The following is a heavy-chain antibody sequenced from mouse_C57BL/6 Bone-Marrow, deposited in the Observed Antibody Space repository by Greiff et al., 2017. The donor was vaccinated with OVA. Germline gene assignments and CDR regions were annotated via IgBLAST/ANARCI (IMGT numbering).Heavy chain of an antibody. D-gene: IGHD1-1*01. Sequence: VQLQESGAELARPGASVKLSCKASGYTFTSYGISWVKQRTGQGLEWIGEIYPRSGNTYYNEKFKGKATLTADKSSSTAYMELRSLTSEDSAVYFCARPPAVVADWYFDVWGTGTTVTVSS. J-gene: IGHJ1*03. CDR2: IYPRSGNT. CDR3: ARPPAVVADWYFDV. V-gene: IGHV1-81*01. CDR1: GYTFTSYG.